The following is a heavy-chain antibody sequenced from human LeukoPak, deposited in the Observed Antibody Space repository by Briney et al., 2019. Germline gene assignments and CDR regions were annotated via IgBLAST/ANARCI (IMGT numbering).Heavy chain of an antibody. CDR2: INSDGSST. D-gene: IGHD3-22*01. J-gene: IGHJ3*02. CDR3: ARELPYYYDSSGYQSAFDI. CDR1: GFTFSSYW. V-gene: IGHV3-74*01. Sequence: QAGGSLRLSCAASGFTFSSYWMHWVRQAPGKGLVWVSRINSDGSSTSYADSVKGRFTISRDNAKNTLYLQMNSLRAEDTAVYYCARELPYYYDSSGYQSAFDIWGQGTMVTVSS.